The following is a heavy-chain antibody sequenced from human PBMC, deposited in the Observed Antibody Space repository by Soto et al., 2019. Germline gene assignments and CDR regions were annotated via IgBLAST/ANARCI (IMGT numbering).Heavy chain of an antibody. CDR3: AKNIRSQGWYFDL. J-gene: IGHJ2*01. D-gene: IGHD4-17*01. V-gene: IGHV3-23*01. CDR2: IGSSGFSA. CDR1: GFTFSSYA. Sequence: EVQLLESGGGLVQPGESLRLSCAASGFTFSSYAMSWVRQAPGKGLEWVSTIGSSGFSAYYAESVRGRLIISRDYSKNTLYLQMISLRAEDTAVYFCAKNIRSQGWYFDLWGRGTLVTVSS.